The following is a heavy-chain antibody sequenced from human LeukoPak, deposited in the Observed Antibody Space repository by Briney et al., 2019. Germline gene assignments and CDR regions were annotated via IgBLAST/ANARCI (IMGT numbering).Heavy chain of an antibody. CDR3: ARGLSTTVGYFDY. Sequence: GGSLRLSCAASGFTFSSYAMHWVRQAPGKGLEWVAVISYDGSNKYYADSVRGRFTISRDNSKNTLYLQMHSLRTEDTAVYYCARGLSTTVGYFDYWGQGTLVTVST. CDR1: GFTFSSYA. J-gene: IGHJ4*02. CDR2: ISYDGSNK. D-gene: IGHD4-11*01. V-gene: IGHV3-30*04.